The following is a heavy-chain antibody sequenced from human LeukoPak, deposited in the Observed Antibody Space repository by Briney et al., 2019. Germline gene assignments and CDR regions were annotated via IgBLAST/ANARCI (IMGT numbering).Heavy chain of an antibody. D-gene: IGHD4-17*01. CDR3: ASSRTTVTTLGP. V-gene: IGHV4-34*01. J-gene: IGHJ5*02. CDR2: INHSGST. CDR1: GGSFSGYY. Sequence: PSETLSLTCAVYGGSFSGYYWSWIRQPPGKGLEWIGEINHSGSTNYNPSLKSRVTISVDTSKNQFSLKLSSVTAADTAVYYCASSRTTVTTLGPWGQGTLVTVSS.